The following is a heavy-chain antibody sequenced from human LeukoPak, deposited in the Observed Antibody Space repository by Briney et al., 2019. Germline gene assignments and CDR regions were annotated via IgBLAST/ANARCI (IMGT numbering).Heavy chain of an antibody. V-gene: IGHV3-21*01. J-gene: IGHJ4*02. CDR3: ARERCGGDCYFDY. CDR1: GFTFSSYS. D-gene: IGHD2-21*02. Sequence: GGSLRLSCAASGFTFSSYSMNWVRQAPGKGLEWVSSISSSSSYIYYADSVRGRFTISRDNAKNSLYLQMNSLRAEDTAVYYCARERCGGDCYFDYWGQGTLVTVSS. CDR2: ISSSSSYI.